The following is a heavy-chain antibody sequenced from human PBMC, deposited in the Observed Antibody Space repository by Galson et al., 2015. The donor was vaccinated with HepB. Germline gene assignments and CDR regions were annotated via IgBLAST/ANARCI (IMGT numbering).Heavy chain of an antibody. J-gene: IGHJ5*01. V-gene: IGHV3-30*04. D-gene: IGHD3-10*01. CDR2: ISYDGSEK. CDR1: GFTLSNYD. Sequence: SLRLSCAASGFTLSNYDMHWVRQAPGKGLEWVAVISYDGSEKYNADSVKGRFTVSRDSSKKTVYLQLYRLRPEDTAVYYCARGGIYFGSGSYSAFDSWGQGTLVTVSS. CDR3: ARGGIYFGSGSYSAFDS.